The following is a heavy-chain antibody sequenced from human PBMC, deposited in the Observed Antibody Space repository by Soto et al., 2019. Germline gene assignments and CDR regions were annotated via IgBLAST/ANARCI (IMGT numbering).Heavy chain of an antibody. CDR2: IYYSGGT. J-gene: IGHJ5*02. D-gene: IGHD6-19*01. Sequence: PSETLSLTCTVSVAARISGGYFYTWVRQPPGKGLEWLGYIYYSGGTNYNPSLKSRVTISLDKSKSQFSLRLISVTAADTAVYYCTREQSDDNYFDPWGQGTLVTVSS. CDR3: TREQSDDNYFDP. CDR1: VAARISGGYF. V-gene: IGHV4-61*08.